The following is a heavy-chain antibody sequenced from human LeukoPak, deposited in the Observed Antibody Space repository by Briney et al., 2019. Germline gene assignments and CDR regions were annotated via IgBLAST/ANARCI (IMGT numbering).Heavy chain of an antibody. J-gene: IGHJ4*02. V-gene: IGHV3-23*01. CDR3: ARDEGDGYSSFHY. CDR2: ISGSGGST. D-gene: IGHD5-24*01. CDR1: GFTFSSYG. Sequence: GGTLRLSCAASGFTFSSYGMSWVRQAPGKGLEWVSAISGSGGSTYYADSVKGRFTISRDNSKNTLYLQMNSLRAEDTAVYYCARDEGDGYSSFHYWGQGTLVTVSS.